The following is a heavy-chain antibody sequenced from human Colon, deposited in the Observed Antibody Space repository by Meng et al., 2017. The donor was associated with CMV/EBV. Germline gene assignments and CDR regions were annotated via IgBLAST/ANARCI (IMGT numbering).Heavy chain of an antibody. CDR1: GYSFPTYG. D-gene: IGHD3-3*01. Sequence: ASVTVSCMASGYSFPTYGITWVRQAPGHGLEWMGWIDPYNGDASYSQKFQGRLALTTDTSTLTAYMELRSLRSDDPALYYCARASTTGRVFGGVSPDKSYFDYWGQGALVTVSS. CDR3: ARASTTGRVFGGVSPDKSYFDY. J-gene: IGHJ4*02. CDR2: IDPYNGDA. V-gene: IGHV1-18*01.